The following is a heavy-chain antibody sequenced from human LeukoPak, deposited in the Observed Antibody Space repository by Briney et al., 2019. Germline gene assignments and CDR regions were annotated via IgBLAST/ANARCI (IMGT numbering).Heavy chain of an antibody. V-gene: IGHV3-43*01. D-gene: IGHD3-16*02. CDR3: AKGGELSSFDY. Sequence: GGSLRLSCAASGFTFDDYTMHWVRHAPGKGLEWVSLISWDGGSTYYADSVKGRFTISRDNSKNSLYLQMNSLRTEDTALYYCAKGGELSSFDYWGQGTLVTVSS. J-gene: IGHJ4*02. CDR2: ISWDGGST. CDR1: GFTFDDYT.